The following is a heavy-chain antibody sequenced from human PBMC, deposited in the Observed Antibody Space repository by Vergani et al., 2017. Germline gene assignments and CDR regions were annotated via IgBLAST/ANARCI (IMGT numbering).Heavy chain of an antibody. CDR2: IYYSGST. CDR1: GGSISSYY. CDR3: ARAVGGGIWGVWYYYYYMDV. J-gene: IGHJ6*03. D-gene: IGHD3-16*01. Sequence: QVQLQESGPGLVKPSETLSLTCTVSGGSISSYYWSWIRQPPGKGLEWIGYIYYSGSTNYHPSLKSRVTISVDTSKNQFSLKLSSVTAADTAVYYCARAVGGGIWGVWYYYYYMDVWGKGTTVTVSS. V-gene: IGHV4-59*01.